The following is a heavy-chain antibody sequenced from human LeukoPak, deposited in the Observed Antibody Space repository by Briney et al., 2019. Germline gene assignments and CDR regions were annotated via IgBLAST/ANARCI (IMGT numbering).Heavy chain of an antibody. Sequence: PSETLSLTCTVSGGSISSYYWSWIRQPPGKGLEWIGYIYYSGSTNYNPSLKSRVTISVDTSKNQFSLKLTSVTAADTAVYYCAGIMYNSSWYYFDYWGQGTLVTVSS. CDR3: AGIMYNSSWYYFDY. CDR2: IYYSGST. CDR1: GGSISSYY. D-gene: IGHD6-13*01. V-gene: IGHV4-59*01. J-gene: IGHJ4*02.